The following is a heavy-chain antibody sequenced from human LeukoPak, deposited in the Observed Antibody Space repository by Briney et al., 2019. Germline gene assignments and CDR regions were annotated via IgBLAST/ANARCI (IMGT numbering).Heavy chain of an antibody. CDR1: GGSISGNDDY. D-gene: IGHD3-22*01. CDR2: IHNSGST. V-gene: IGHV4-30-4*01. Sequence: SETLSLTCSVSGGSISGNDDYWGWLRQPPEKGLEWIGYIHNSGSTYYNPSLKSRVTVSKDTPKNQFSLKLTSVTAADTAVYYCARVRTTMIVVESWGQGTLVTVSP. CDR3: ARVRTTMIVVES. J-gene: IGHJ4*02.